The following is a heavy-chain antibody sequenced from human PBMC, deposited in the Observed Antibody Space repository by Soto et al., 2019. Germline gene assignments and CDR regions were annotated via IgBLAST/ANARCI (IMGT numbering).Heavy chain of an antibody. CDR1: PGDSFSSDT. V-gene: IGHV1-69*02. Sequence: QVQLVQSGAEVKMPGSSVRVSCKASPGDSFSSDTVTWVRQAPGQGLEWMGRVIPILERANYAQKFLGRGTFTADKSTSTAYMELSSLRSDDTAVYYCARGNDDSGSYWGQGTLVTVSS. CDR3: ARGNDDSGSY. D-gene: IGHD3-22*01. J-gene: IGHJ4*02. CDR2: VIPILERA.